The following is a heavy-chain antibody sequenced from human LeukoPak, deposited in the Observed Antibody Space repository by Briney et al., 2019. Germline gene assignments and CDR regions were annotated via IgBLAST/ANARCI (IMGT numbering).Heavy chain of an antibody. CDR3: AKNAGYSSSWYVY. CDR1: GFTFSNYA. V-gene: IGHV3-23*01. Sequence: GGSLRLSCAASGFTFSNYAMTWVRQAPGKGLEWVSAISSSAGSTYYADSVKGWFTISRDNSKNTLSLQMNSLGAEDTALYYCAKNAGYSSSWYVYWGQGTLVTVSS. CDR2: ISSSAGST. J-gene: IGHJ4*02. D-gene: IGHD6-13*01.